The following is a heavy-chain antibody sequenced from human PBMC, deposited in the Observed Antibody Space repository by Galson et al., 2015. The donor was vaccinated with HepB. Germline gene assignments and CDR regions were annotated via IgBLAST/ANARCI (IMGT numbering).Heavy chain of an antibody. CDR2: INSDGSTT. V-gene: IGHV3-74*01. J-gene: IGHJ1*01. CDR1: GFTLRYHW. CDR3: AKHEGQH. Sequence: SLRLSCAVSGFTLRYHWMHWVRQAPGKGLVWVSRINSDGSTTNYADSVKGRFTISRDNAKNTLYLRVNSLRVDDTAVYYCAKHEGQHWGQGTLVTVSS.